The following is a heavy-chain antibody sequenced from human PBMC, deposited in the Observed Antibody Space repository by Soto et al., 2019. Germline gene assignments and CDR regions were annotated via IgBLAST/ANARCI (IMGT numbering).Heavy chain of an antibody. Sequence: QVQLVQSGPEVKKPGSSVKVSCKGSGGPFSTLSISWVRQAPGQGLMWMGGIIPIFDATNYAQMFQGRVTITADDSTSTAYMELSSLRSDDTAVYYCARDLPNRSGRVWGPGTLVTVSS. CDR1: GGPFSTLS. V-gene: IGHV1-69*01. CDR3: ARDLPNRSGRV. CDR2: IIPIFDAT. J-gene: IGHJ4*02. D-gene: IGHD3-10*01.